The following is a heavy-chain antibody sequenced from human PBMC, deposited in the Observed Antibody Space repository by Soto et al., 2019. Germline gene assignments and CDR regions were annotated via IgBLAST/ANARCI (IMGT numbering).Heavy chain of an antibody. CDR2: INPNSGGT. D-gene: IGHD7-27*01. CDR1: GYTFTGYY. J-gene: IGHJ4*02. CDR3: ARGITGDGEGNYFDY. V-gene: IGHV1-2*04. Sequence: ASVKVSCKASGYTFTGYYMHWVRRAPGQGLEWMGWINPNSGGTNYAQKVQGWVTMTRDTSISTAYMELSRLRSDDTTVYCGARGITGDGEGNYFDYWGQGTLVTVSS.